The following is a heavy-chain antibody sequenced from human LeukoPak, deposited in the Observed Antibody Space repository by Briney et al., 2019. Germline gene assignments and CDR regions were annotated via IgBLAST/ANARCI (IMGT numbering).Heavy chain of an antibody. J-gene: IGHJ4*02. D-gene: IGHD1-26*01. Sequence: PGGSLRLSCAASGFTFSSYAMHWVRQAPPKGLQWVAVISYDGSNKYYADSVKGRFTISRDNSKNTLYLQMNSLRAEDTAVYYCARDHSGSPPSHFDYWGQGTLVTVSS. V-gene: IGHV3-30-3*01. CDR1: GFTFSSYA. CDR2: ISYDGSNK. CDR3: ARDHSGSPPSHFDY.